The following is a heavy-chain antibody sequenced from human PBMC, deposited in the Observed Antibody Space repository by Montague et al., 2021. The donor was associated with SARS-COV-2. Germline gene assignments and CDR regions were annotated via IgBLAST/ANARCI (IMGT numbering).Heavy chain of an antibody. CDR2: SNQSGRT. CDR3: ARRGSSVWGVPVSAELDY. V-gene: IGHV4-34*01. J-gene: IGHJ4*02. CDR1: GGSFSGYY. Sequence: SETLSLTCAVYGGSFSGYYWSWSRQPPEKGLEWMGESNQSGRTNNNPSLKSRVIISVDTSKNQFSLKLSSVTAADTAGYYCARRGSSVWGVPVSAELDYWGQGTLVIVSS. D-gene: IGHD3-10*01.